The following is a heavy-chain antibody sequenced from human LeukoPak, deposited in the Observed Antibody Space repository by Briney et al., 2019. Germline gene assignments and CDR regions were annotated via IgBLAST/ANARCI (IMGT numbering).Heavy chain of an antibody. Sequence: GRSLRLSCAASGFIFGDYGMYWVRQAPGKGLEWVSGINWNSDRIGYADSVKGRFTISRDNAKNSLYMQMNSVRAEDTALYYCARASYYYDTSGLGAFDVWGQGTTVVVSS. CDR1: GFIFGDYG. CDR2: INWNSDRI. V-gene: IGHV3-9*01. D-gene: IGHD3-22*01. CDR3: ARASYYYDTSGLGAFDV. J-gene: IGHJ3*01.